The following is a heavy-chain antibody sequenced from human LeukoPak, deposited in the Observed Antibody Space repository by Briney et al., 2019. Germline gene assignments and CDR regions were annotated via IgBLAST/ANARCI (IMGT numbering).Heavy chain of an antibody. J-gene: IGHJ3*02. CDR1: GYTLSVLP. V-gene: IGHV1-24*01. CDR2: YEPEDGET. D-gene: IGHD2-2*02. Sequence: ASVKVSCKSSGYTLSVLPIHWVRQAPGKGLECMGGYEPEDGETFYTPEFQGRVTMTEDISTATAYMELRSLRSDDTAMYYCATRTVPTVIHSAFDIWGQGTMVTVSS. CDR3: ATRTVPTVIHSAFDI.